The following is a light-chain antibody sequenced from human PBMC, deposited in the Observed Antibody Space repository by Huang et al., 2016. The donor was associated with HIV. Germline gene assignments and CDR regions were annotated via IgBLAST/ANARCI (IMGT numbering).Light chain of an antibody. Sequence: EIVVTQSPLSLPVTPGQPASISCKSSQNLLHSDGPHLFDWYLQKPGQSPQLLLFMSSNRAPGFSHRFRGSGSGTYFTLEISRVEAGDVGVYYCMQGLQAPPTFGQGTKLEI. CDR1: QNLLHSDGPHL. CDR3: MQGLQAPPT. J-gene: IGKJ2*01. V-gene: IGKV2-28*01. CDR2: MSS.